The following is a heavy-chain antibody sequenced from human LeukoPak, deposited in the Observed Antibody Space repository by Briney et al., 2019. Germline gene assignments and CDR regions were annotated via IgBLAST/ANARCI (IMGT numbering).Heavy chain of an antibody. CDR2: IYYSGST. J-gene: IGHJ5*02. CDR1: GGSISCGDYY. Sequence: PSQTLSLTCTVSGGSISCGDYYWSWIRQPPGKGLEWIGYIYYSGSTYYNPSLKSRVTISVDTSKNQLSLKLTSVTAADTAVHYCARPYYYDSRIDPWGQGTLVTVSS. D-gene: IGHD3-22*01. CDR3: ARPYYYDSRIDP. V-gene: IGHV4-30-4*01.